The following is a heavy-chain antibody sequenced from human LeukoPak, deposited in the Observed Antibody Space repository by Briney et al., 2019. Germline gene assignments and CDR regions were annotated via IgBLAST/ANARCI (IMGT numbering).Heavy chain of an antibody. V-gene: IGHV1-8*01. D-gene: IGHD2-2*01. CDR3: ARDLPAVDY. J-gene: IGHJ4*02. CDR1: GYTFTSYD. Sequence: ASVTVSFKASGYTFTSYDINWVRQATGQGLEWMGWMNPNSGNTGYAQKFQGRVTMTRNTSISTAYMELSSLRSEDAAVYSWARDLPAVDYWGEGTLVTVSS. CDR2: MNPNSGNT.